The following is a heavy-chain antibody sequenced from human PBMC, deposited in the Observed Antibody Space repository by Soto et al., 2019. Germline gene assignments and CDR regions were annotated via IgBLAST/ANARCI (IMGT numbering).Heavy chain of an antibody. CDR3: VRAPEQRPLDY. V-gene: IGHV3-74*03. CDR2: INSDGSSV. J-gene: IGHJ4*02. D-gene: IGHD6-25*01. CDR1: GFTLSDNW. Sequence: EVQLVESGGGLVQPGGSLRLSCAASGFTLSDNWIHWVRRAPGKGLVWVSRINSDGSSVTYADSVKGRFTLSRDNAKNTWFLQMDSLRVEDTAMYYCVRAPEQRPLDYWGQGTLVTVSS.